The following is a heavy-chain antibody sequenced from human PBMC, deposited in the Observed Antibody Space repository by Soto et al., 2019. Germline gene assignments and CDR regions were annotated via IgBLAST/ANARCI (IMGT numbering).Heavy chain of an antibody. V-gene: IGHV5-51*01. CDR1: GYSFSSYW. J-gene: IGHJ6*02. CDR3: ARNSLTGYYNYYYSMDV. D-gene: IGHD3-9*01. CDR2: IYPDDSDT. Sequence: GESLKISCKSSGYSFSSYWIAWVRLMPGKGLEWMGCIYPDDSDTKYSPSFQGQVTISADKSIGAAYLQWSSLKASDTAIYYCARNSLTGYYNYYYSMDVWGQGTTVTVSS.